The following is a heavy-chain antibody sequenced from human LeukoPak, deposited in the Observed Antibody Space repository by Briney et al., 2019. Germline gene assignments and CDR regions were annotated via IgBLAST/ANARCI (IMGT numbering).Heavy chain of an antibody. CDR3: ARLRCDVGDCYSAGQNF. CDR1: GFTFTTYW. J-gene: IGHJ4*02. Sequence: PGGSLRFSCAASGFTFTTYWMHWVRQAPGQGLVWVSRINSDGSSTSYADSVKGRFSISRDNARNTLYLQMNSLRAEDTAVCFCARLRCDVGDCYSAGQNFWGQGTLVTVSS. D-gene: IGHD2-21*02. CDR2: INSDGSST. V-gene: IGHV3-74*01.